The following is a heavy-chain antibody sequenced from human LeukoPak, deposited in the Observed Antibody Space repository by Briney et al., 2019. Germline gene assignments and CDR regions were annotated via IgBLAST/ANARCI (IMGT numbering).Heavy chain of an antibody. CDR1: GYGFTTYW. CDR3: ARRQGCSSTSCPPDY. V-gene: IGHV5-51*01. Sequence: GESLKISCRGSGYGFTTYWIGWVRQMPGKGLEWMGIIYPGDFDTRYTPSFQGQVTMSADKSINTAYLQWSSLKASDTAMYYCARRQGCSSTSCPPDYWGQGTLVTVSP. D-gene: IGHD2-2*01. J-gene: IGHJ4*02. CDR2: IYPGDFDT.